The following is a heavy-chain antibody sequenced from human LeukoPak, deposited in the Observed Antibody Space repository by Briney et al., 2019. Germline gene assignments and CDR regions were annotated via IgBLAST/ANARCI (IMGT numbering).Heavy chain of an antibody. Sequence: SETLSLTCTVSGASMNNYYWSWIRQSPEKGLGWLGFVFSRGTTNLNPSFKSRLIMSIDTSKNQFSLRLSSVTAADTAVYFCARSWAAKWELPGQFDSWGQGRLVSVSS. CDR1: GASMNNYY. CDR2: VFSRGTT. D-gene: IGHD1-26*01. J-gene: IGHJ4*02. CDR3: ARSWAAKWELPGQFDS. V-gene: IGHV4-59*08.